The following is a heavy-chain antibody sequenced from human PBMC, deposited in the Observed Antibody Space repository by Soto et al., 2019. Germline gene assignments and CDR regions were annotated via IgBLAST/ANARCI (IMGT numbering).Heavy chain of an antibody. V-gene: IGHV1-18*01. CDR1: GYTFSSYH. CDR3: ASDGPPAGH. D-gene: IGHD2-2*01. J-gene: IGHJ4*02. Sequence: QVQLVQSGAEVKKPGASVKVSCKASGYTFSSYHISWVRQAPGQGLEWMGWISAYNGNTNYAQKLKGRDTMTTDTSTSTAYRELRSLRSDDTAVYYCASDGPPAGHWGQGTLVTVTS. CDR2: ISAYNGNT.